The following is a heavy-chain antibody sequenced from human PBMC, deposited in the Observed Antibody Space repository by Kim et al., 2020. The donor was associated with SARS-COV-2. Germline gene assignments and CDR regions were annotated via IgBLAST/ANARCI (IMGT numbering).Heavy chain of an antibody. CDR1: GGTFSSYT. J-gene: IGHJ3*02. Sequence: SVKVSCKASGGTFSSYTISWVRQAPGQGLEWMGRIIPILGVANYAQKFQGRVTITADKSTSTAYMELSSLRSEDTAVYYCARANSYGPGDAFDIWGQGTMVTVSS. D-gene: IGHD5-18*01. CDR3: ARANSYGPGDAFDI. CDR2: IIPILGVA. V-gene: IGHV1-69*02.